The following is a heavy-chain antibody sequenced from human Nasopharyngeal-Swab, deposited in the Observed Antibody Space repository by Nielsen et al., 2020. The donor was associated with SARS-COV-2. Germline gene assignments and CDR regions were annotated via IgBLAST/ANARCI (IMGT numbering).Heavy chain of an antibody. CDR2: INPNSGGT. Sequence: WVRQAPGQGLEWMGRINPNSGGTNYAQKFQGRVTMTRDTSISTAYMELSRLRSDDTAVYYCARTYYDILTDYYYGMDVWGQGTTVTVSS. J-gene: IGHJ6*02. V-gene: IGHV1-2*06. CDR3: ARTYYDILTDYYYGMDV. D-gene: IGHD3-9*01.